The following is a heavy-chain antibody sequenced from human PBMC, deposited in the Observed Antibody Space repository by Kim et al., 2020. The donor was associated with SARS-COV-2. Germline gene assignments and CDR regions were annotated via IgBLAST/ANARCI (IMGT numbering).Heavy chain of an antibody. Sequence: SETLSLTCTVSGGSLSSNSYYWGWIRQPPGKGLEWIGTAYYIGNTYYNPSLKSRVTISVDTSKNQFSLKLGSVTAADTAVYYCARHQRYSIGWYVAFYY. V-gene: IGHV4-39*01. J-gene: IGHJ6*01. CDR3: ARHQRYSIGWYVAFYY. CDR1: GGSLSSNSYY. D-gene: IGHD6-19*01. CDR2: AYYIGNT.